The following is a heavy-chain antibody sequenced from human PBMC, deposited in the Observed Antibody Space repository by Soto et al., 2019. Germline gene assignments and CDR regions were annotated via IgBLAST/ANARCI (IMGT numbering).Heavy chain of an antibody. CDR2: ITGSSSTT. V-gene: IGHV3-48*01. J-gene: IGHJ3*02. D-gene: IGHD3-22*01. CDR3: EKDEVDYYDSSGDYLDAFDI. Sequence: PGGSLRLSCAASGFTFCSHSMNWVRQAPGKGREWVSHITGSSSTTYYADSVKGRFTISRDNAKNRLYLQMNSLRAEDTAVYHCEKDEVDYYDSSGDYLDAFDIWGQGTMVTVSS. CDR1: GFTFCSHS.